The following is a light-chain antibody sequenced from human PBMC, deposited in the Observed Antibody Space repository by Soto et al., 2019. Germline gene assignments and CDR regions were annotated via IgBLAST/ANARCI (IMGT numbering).Light chain of an antibody. V-gene: IGKV3-20*01. CDR3: QQYGSSRT. Sequence: IVLTQSPGTLSLSPGERATLSCRASQSFSATYLAWYQQKPGQAPRLLIYGASSRATGIPDRFSGSGSGTDFTLTISRLEPEDFAVYYCQQYGSSRTFCQGTKVEIK. J-gene: IGKJ1*01. CDR1: QSFSATY. CDR2: GAS.